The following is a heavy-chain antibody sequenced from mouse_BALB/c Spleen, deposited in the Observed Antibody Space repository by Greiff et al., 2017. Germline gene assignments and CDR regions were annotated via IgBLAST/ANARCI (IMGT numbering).Heavy chain of an antibody. J-gene: IGHJ4*01. Sequence: EVQLQQSGPGLVKPSQSLSLTCTVTGYSITSDYAWNWIRQFPGNKLEWMGYISYSGSTSYNPSLKSRISITRDTSKNQFFLQLNSVTTEDTATYYCARGDHAMDYWGQGTSVTVSS. CDR3: ARGDHAMDY. CDR2: ISYSGST. V-gene: IGHV3-2*02. CDR1: GYSITSDYA.